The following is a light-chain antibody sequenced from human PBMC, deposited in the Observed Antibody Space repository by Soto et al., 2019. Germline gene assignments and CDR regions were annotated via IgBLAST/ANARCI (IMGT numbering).Light chain of an antibody. V-gene: IGLV2-14*01. CDR2: EVS. Sequence: QSALDQPASVSGSPGQSITISCTGTNNDVGGYNYVSWYQQHPGKAPKLMISEVSNRPSGVSNRFSGSKSGNTASLTISGLQAEDEADYYCSSYTGTSTLVFGGGTKLTVL. CDR3: SSYTGTSTLV. CDR1: NNDVGGYNY. J-gene: IGLJ3*02.